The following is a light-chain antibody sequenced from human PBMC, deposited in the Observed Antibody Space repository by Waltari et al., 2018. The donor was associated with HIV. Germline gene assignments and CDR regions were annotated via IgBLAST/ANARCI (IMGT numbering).Light chain of an antibody. CDR2: IAS. J-gene: IGKJ5*01. CDR3: QQYGSSPIT. CDR1: QSVSSTY. Sequence: EIVLTQSPGTLSLSSGERATLSCRASQSVSSTYLAWYQQKPGKAPRLLIYIASRRATGIPDRFSGSGSGTDFTLTISRLEPEDFAVYYCQQYGSSPITFGQGTRLEIK. V-gene: IGKV3-20*01.